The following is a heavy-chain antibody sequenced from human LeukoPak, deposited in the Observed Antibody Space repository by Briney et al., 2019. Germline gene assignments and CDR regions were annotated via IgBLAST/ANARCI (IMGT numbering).Heavy chain of an antibody. CDR3: ARLYDGSAYHADHFDY. CDR2: ISSSSSYI. D-gene: IGHD3-22*01. CDR1: GFTFNTYN. J-gene: IGHJ4*02. Sequence: GGSLRLSCAGSGFTFNTYNMNWVRQAPGKGLEWDSSISSSSSYIYYADSVKGRFTISRDNAKNSLYLQMNSLRAEDTAVYYCARLYDGSAYHADHFDYWGQGTLVIVSS. V-gene: IGHV3-21*01.